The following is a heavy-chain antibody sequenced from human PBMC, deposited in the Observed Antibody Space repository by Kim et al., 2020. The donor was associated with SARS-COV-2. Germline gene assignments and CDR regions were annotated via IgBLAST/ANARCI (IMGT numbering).Heavy chain of an antibody. J-gene: IGHJ6*02. Sequence: ASVKVSCKASGYTFTSYAMNWVRQAPGQGLEWMGWINTNTGNPTYAQGFTGRFVFSLDTSVSTAYLQISSLKAEDTAVYYCARDPAVAGDYYGMDVWGQGTTVTVSS. CDR3: ARDPAVAGDYYGMDV. D-gene: IGHD6-19*01. CDR1: GYTFTSYA. CDR2: INTNTGNP. V-gene: IGHV7-4-1*02.